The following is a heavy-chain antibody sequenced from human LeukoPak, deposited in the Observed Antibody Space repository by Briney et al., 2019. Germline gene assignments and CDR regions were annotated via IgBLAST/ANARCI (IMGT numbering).Heavy chain of an antibody. CDR3: AREGIAAAEDY. D-gene: IGHD6-13*01. V-gene: IGHV3-74*01. Sequence: PGGSLRLSCAASGFTFSDYWIHWVRQAPGKGLVWVSRINTDGSITNYADSVKGRFSISRDNAKNTLYLQMNSLRAEDTAVYYCAREGIAAAEDYWGQGTLVTVSS. CDR1: GFTFSDYW. CDR2: INTDGSIT. J-gene: IGHJ4*02.